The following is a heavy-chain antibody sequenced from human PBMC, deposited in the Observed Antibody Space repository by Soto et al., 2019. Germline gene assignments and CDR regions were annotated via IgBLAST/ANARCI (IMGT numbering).Heavy chain of an antibody. CDR2: ISSSGSTI. D-gene: IGHD2-15*01. CDR1: GFTFRDYY. CDR3: ARDAYYCSGGSCYSGAFDI. J-gene: IGHJ3*02. V-gene: IGHV3-11*01. Sequence: GGSLRLSCAASGFTFRDYYMSWIRQAPGKGLEWVSYISSSGSTIYYADSVKGRFTISRDNAKNSLYLQMNSLRAEDTAVYYCARDAYYCSGGSCYSGAFDIWGQGTMVTVSS.